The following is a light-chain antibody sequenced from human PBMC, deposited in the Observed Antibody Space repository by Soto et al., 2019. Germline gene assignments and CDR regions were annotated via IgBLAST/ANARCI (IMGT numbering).Light chain of an antibody. V-gene: IGLV2-14*02. Sequence: QSALTQPASVSGSPGQSITISCTGGSSDVGSYNRVSWYRQHPGKAPQLIIYEVSNRPSGVSNRFSGSKSGNTASLTISGPRAEDGAVYFCSSLTRSDTWVIGGGTKVPAL. CDR2: EVS. CDR3: SSLTRSDTWV. CDR1: SSDVGSYNR. J-gene: IGLJ3*02.